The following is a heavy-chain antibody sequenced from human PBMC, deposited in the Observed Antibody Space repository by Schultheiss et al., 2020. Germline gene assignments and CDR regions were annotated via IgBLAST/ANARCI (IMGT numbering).Heavy chain of an antibody. CDR1: GGTFSSYA. CDR2: IIPIFGTA. J-gene: IGHJ5*02. D-gene: IGHD4-23*01. Sequence: SVKVSCKASGGTFSSYAISWVRQAPGQGLEWMGGIIPIFGTANYAQKFQGRVTITADESTSTAYMELSSLRSEDTAVYYCARILGRRWGVAWFDPWGQGTLVTVSS. V-gene: IGHV1-69*13. CDR3: ARILGRRWGVAWFDP.